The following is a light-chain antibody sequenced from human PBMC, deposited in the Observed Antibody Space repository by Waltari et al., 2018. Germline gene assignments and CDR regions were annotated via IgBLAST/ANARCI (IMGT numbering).Light chain of an antibody. CDR3: QQYNT. Sequence: EIVLTQSPGTLSLSPGESATLSCRASQSVSSSYLAWYQQKPGQAPRLLIYGASSRATGIPDRFSGSGSGTDFTLTISRLEPEDFAVYYCQQYNTFGGGTKVEIK. CDR2: GAS. J-gene: IGKJ4*01. CDR1: QSVSSSY. V-gene: IGKV3-20*01.